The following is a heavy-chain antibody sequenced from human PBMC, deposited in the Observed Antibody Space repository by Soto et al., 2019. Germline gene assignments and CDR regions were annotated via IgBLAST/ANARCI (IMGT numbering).Heavy chain of an antibody. D-gene: IGHD2-15*01. CDR1: GYTFTSYD. J-gene: IGHJ5*02. V-gene: IGHV1-8*01. CDR2: MSPNSGNT. Sequence: QVQLVQSGAEVKKPGASVKVSCKASGYTFTSYDINWVRQATGQGLEWMGWMSPNSGNTGYAQKFQGRVTKTRNTFIRTAYMKLSSLRSEDTAVDYSAIERVGTPGSWGQGTLFTVSS. CDR3: AIERVGTPGS.